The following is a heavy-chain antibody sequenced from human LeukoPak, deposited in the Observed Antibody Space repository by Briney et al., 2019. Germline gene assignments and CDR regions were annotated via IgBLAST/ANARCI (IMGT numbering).Heavy chain of an antibody. CDR3: AKDRYCSSTSCSFGTTWFDP. V-gene: IGHV3-30*02. CDR1: GLIFSDYG. J-gene: IGHJ5*02. Sequence: PGGSLRLSCAASGLIFSDYGMHWVRQAPGKGLEWVTFIRYDGTNKYYADSVKGRFTISRDNSKNTLYLQMDSLRTEDTAVYYCAKDRYCSSTSCSFGTTWFDPWGQGTLVTASS. CDR2: IRYDGTNK. D-gene: IGHD2-2*01.